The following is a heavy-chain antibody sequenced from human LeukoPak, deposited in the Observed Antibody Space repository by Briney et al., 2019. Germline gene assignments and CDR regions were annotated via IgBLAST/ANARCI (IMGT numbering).Heavy chain of an antibody. J-gene: IGHJ4*02. V-gene: IGHV1-2*06. CDR2: INPKSGGS. CDR3: ARDGDGLGSH. CDR1: GYTFTGQH. Sequence: ASVKGSCKASGYTFTGQHIYWVRQAPGQGLEWRGRINPKSGGSNYAHKCQGRVTMTRDTSISTAYMELSRLTSDDTAVYYCARDGDGLGSHWGQGTLVTVSS. D-gene: IGHD5-24*01.